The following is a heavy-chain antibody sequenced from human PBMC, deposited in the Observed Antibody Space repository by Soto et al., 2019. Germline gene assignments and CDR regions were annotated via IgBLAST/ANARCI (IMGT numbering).Heavy chain of an antibody. CDR2: ISGSGGNT. Sequence: EVQLLESGGDLVQPGGSLRLSCAASGFTFSSYAMNWVRQAPGKGLEWVSAISGSGGNTFYADSVKGRFTISRYNSKNSLFPQMRSLRAEYTAIYYCSMLNSGSYSYHGMDVWGQGTTVTVSS. D-gene: IGHD1-26*01. CDR1: GFTFSSYA. J-gene: IGHJ6*02. V-gene: IGHV3-23*01. CDR3: SMLNSGSYSYHGMDV.